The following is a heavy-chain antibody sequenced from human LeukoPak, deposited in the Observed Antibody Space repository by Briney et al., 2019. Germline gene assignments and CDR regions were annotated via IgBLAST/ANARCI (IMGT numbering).Heavy chain of an antibody. V-gene: IGHV3-21*01. CDR3: ARAIVGATIDAFDI. D-gene: IGHD1-26*01. CDR1: GFTFSSYS. J-gene: IGHJ3*02. Sequence: PGGSLRLSCAASGFTFSSYSMNWVRQAPGKGLEWVSSISSSSSYIYYADSVKGRFTISRDNAKNSLYPQMNSLRAEDTAVYYCARAIVGATIDAFDIWGQGTMVTVSS. CDR2: ISSSSSYI.